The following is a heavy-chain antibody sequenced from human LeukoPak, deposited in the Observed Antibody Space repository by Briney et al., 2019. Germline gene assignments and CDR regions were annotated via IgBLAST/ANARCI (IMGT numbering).Heavy chain of an antibody. J-gene: IGHJ4*02. CDR2: INPSGGST. CDR1: GYTFTSYY. D-gene: IGHD3-9*01. V-gene: IGHV1-46*01. Sequence: GASVKVSCKASGYTFTSYYIHWVRQAPGQGLEWMGIINPSGGSTIYAQKLQGRVTMTTDTSTSTAYMELRSLRSDDTAVYYCARVGYFDWLYDYWGQGTLVTVSS. CDR3: ARVGYFDWLYDY.